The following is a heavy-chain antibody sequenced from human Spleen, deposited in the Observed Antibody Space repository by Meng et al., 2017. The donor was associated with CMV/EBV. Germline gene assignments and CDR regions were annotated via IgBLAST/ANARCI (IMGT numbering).Heavy chain of an antibody. Sequence: HVQLQESGPGLVKPSETLSLTCTVSGVSISCYYWIWIRQPAGKGLEWIGRIYTSGSTNYNPSLKSRVTMSVDTSKNQFSLKLSSVTAADTAVYYCARSLGIAARRDWFDPRGQGTLVTVSS. CDR3: ARSLGIAARRDWFDP. J-gene: IGHJ5*02. V-gene: IGHV4-4*07. CDR2: IYTSGST. CDR1: GVSISCYY. D-gene: IGHD6-13*01.